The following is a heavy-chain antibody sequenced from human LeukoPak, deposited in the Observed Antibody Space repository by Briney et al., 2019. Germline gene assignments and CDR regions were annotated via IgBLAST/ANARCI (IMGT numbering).Heavy chain of an antibody. J-gene: IGHJ6*03. D-gene: IGHD3-10*01. CDR2: MNPNSGNT. V-gene: IGHV1-8*03. CDR1: GYTFTSYD. CDR3: ARGGYYGSGSYYTYYYYYYMDV. Sequence: ASVTVSFKASGYTFTSYDINWVRQATGQGLEWMGWMNPNSGNTGYAQKFQGRVTITRNTSISTAYMELSSLRSEDTAVYYCARGGYYGSGSYYTYYYYYYMDVWGKGTTVTVSS.